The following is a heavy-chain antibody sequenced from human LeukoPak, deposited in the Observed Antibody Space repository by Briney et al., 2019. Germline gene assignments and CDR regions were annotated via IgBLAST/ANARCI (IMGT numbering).Heavy chain of an antibody. V-gene: IGHV3-13*01. CDR3: SRGGPLAGYSYDY. CDR1: GFTFSDYD. J-gene: IGHJ4*02. D-gene: IGHD3-22*01. Sequence: GGSLRLSCAASGFTFSDYDMHWVRQGTGKGLEWVSAIHTAGDTHYSGSVRGRFTISRDNAKNSLYLQMNSLRAGDTAVYYCSRGGPLAGYSYDYWGQGTLVIVSS. CDR2: IHTAGDT.